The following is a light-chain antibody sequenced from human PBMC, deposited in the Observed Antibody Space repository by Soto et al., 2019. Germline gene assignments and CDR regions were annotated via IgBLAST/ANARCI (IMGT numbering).Light chain of an antibody. CDR3: QQRSNWPRT. CDR1: QSVSSY. Sequence: EIVLTQSPSTLSLSPGERGTLSCRASQSVSSYLAWYQQKPGQAPRLLIYDASNRATGIPARFSGSGSGTDFTLTISSLEPEDFAVYYCQQRSNWPRTFGQGTKVDTK. V-gene: IGKV3-11*01. J-gene: IGKJ1*01. CDR2: DAS.